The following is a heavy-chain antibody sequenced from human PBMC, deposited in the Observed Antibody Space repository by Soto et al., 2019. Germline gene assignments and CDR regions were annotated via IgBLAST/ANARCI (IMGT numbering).Heavy chain of an antibody. D-gene: IGHD4-17*01. CDR3: ASNETLHGDYDY. Sequence: QVQLQESGPGLVKPSETLSLTCTVSGGSISSYYWSWIRQPPGKVLEWIGYIYYSVNTNYNPSLKSRATISVDTSKNQFSLKLSSVTDADTAVYYCASNETLHGDYDYCGQGTLVTVSS. CDR2: IYYSVNT. V-gene: IGHV4-59*08. CDR1: GGSISSYY. J-gene: IGHJ4*02.